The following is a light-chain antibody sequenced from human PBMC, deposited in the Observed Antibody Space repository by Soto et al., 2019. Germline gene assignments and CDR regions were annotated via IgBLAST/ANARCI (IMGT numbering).Light chain of an antibody. J-gene: IGKJ5*01. CDR2: AAS. CDR3: QQSYTTASIT. V-gene: IGKV1-39*01. Sequence: DIQMTQSPSSLSASVGDRVTITCRASQSISRNLNWYQHKPGKAPKLLIYAASSLQNGVPSRFSGGGSGTEFTLSFSSLQPEDFGTYYCQQSYTTASITFGQGTRLEIK. CDR1: QSISRN.